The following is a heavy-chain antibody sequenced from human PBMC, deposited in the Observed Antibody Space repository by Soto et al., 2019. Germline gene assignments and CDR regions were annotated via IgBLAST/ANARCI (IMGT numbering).Heavy chain of an antibody. CDR1: GGTFSSYA. V-gene: IGHV1-69*01. D-gene: IGHD2-15*01. Sequence: ASVKVSCKASGGTFSSYAISWVRQAPGQVLEWMGGIIPIFGTANYAQKFQGRVTITADESTSTAYMELSSLRSEYTAVYYCASSGNRYCSGGSCYPYYFDYWGQGTLVTVSS. CDR3: ASSGNRYCSGGSCYPYYFDY. J-gene: IGHJ4*02. CDR2: IIPIFGTA.